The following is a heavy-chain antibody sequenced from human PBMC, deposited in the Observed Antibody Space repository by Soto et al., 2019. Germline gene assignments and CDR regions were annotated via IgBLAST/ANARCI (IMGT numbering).Heavy chain of an antibody. D-gene: IGHD3-3*01. V-gene: IGHV1-69*13. CDR2: IIPIFGTA. J-gene: IGHJ4*02. Sequence: ASVKVSCKASGGTFSSYAISWVRQAPGQGLEWMGGIIPIFGTANYAQKFQGRVTITADESTSTAYMELSSLRSEDTAVYYCTSGTTENYDLWSGYCFDYWGQGTLVTVSS. CDR1: GGTFSSYA. CDR3: TSGTTENYDLWSGYCFDY.